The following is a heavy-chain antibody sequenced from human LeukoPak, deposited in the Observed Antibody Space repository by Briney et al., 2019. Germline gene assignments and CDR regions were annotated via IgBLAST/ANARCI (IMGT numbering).Heavy chain of an antibody. CDR3: ARGRKSSSSWHLRREFDY. Sequence: PGGSLRLSCAASGFTFSSYSMNWVRQAPGRGLEWVSYISSSSSTIYYADSVKGRFTISRDNAKNSLYLQMNSLRAEDTAVYYCARGRKSSSSWHLRREFDYWGQGTLVTVSS. D-gene: IGHD6-13*01. J-gene: IGHJ4*02. CDR2: ISSSSSTI. CDR1: GFTFSSYS. V-gene: IGHV3-48*01.